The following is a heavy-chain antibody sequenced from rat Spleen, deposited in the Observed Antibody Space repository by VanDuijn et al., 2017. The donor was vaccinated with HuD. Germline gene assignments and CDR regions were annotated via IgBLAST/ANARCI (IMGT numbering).Heavy chain of an antibody. Sequence: QVHLKESGPGLVQSSQTLSLTCTVSGFSLTSNGVSWVRQPPGEGLEWIAAISSGGNTYYNSALKSRLSISRDTSKSQVFLKMDSLQTEGTATYYCARANRDSYAHFDYWGQGVMVTVSS. J-gene: IGHJ2*01. D-gene: IGHD1-12*01. CDR2: ISSGGNT. CDR3: ARANRDSYAHFDY. V-gene: IGHV2S12*01. CDR1: GFSLTSNG.